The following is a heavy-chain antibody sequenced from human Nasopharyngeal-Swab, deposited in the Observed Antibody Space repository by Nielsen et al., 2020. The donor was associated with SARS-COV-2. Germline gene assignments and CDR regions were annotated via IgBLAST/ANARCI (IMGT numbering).Heavy chain of an antibody. CDR2: FDPEDGET. CDR3: ASPEYYYDSSGYYYPYY. Sequence: ASVKVSCKASGYTFTGYYMHWVRQAPGKGLEWMGGFDPEDGETIYAQKFQGRVTMTEDTSTDTAYMELSSLRSEDTAVYYCASPEYYYDSSGYYYPYYWGQGTLVTVSS. CDR1: GYTFTGYY. D-gene: IGHD3-22*01. V-gene: IGHV1-24*01. J-gene: IGHJ4*02.